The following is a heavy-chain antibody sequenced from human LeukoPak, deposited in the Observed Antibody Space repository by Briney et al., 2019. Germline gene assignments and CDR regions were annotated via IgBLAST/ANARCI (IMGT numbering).Heavy chain of an antibody. CDR1: GYTFTSYA. CDR2: INTNTGNP. CDR3: ARDQYDTWSRRGNFDS. Sequence: GASVKVSCKASGYTFTSYAMNWVRQAPGQGLEWMGWINTNTGNPTYAQGFTGRFVFSLDTSVSTAYLQISSLKAEDTAVYYCARDQYDTWSRRGNFDSWGQGTLVIVSS. V-gene: IGHV7-4-1*02. J-gene: IGHJ4*02. D-gene: IGHD3-3*01.